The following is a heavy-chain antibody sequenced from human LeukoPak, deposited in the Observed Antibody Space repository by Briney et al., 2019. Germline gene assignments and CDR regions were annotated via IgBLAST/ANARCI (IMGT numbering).Heavy chain of an antibody. CDR1: GGTFSSYA. J-gene: IGHJ3*02. Sequence: SVKVSCKASGGTFSSYAISWVRQAPGQGLEWMGGIIPIFGTANYAQKFQGRVTITTDESTSTAYMELSSLRSEDTAVYYCARSGYSYEDAFDIWGQGTMVTVSS. CDR2: IIPIFGTA. V-gene: IGHV1-69*05. CDR3: ARSGYSYEDAFDI. D-gene: IGHD5-18*01.